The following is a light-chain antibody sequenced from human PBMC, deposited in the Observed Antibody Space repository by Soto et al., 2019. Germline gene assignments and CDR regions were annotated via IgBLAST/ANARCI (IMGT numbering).Light chain of an antibody. Sequence: EIVLTQSPGTLPLSPGERATLSCRASQSVSSSYLAWYQQKPGQAPSLLIYGASSRAIGIPDRFSGSGSGTDFTLTISRLEPEDFAVYYCQHYGSSPRTFGQGTKVEIK. J-gene: IGKJ1*01. CDR3: QHYGSSPRT. V-gene: IGKV3-20*01. CDR2: GAS. CDR1: QSVSSSY.